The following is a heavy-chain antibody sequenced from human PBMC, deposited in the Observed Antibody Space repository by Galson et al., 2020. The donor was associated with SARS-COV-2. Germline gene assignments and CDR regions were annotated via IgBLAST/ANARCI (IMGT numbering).Heavy chain of an antibody. CDR3: ARVGPGGDPGVYYYYYMDV. CDR2: IYYSGST. D-gene: IGHD4-17*01. V-gene: IGHV4-39*07. J-gene: IGHJ6*03. CDR1: GGSISSSSYY. Sequence: SETLSLTCTVSGGSISSSSYYWGWIRQPPGKGLEWIGSIYYSGSTYYNPSLKSRVTISVDTSKNQFSLKLSSVTAADTAVYYCARVGPGGDPGVYYYYYMDVWGKWTTVTVSS.